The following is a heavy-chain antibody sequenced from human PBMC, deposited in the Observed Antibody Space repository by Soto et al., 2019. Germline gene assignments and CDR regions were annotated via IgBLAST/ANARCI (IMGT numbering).Heavy chain of an antibody. CDR3: TKWSGLGDA. Sequence: GSPRLSCAASGFDFSSNSMTWVRQAPGKGLEWVSGISATGDKTFYLDSVRGRFTVSRDIYKNILYLHMSSLRAEDTAVYYCTKWSGLGDAWGQGTLVTVPS. CDR1: GFDFSSNS. CDR2: ISATGDKT. J-gene: IGHJ5*02. V-gene: IGHV3-23*01. D-gene: IGHD2-15*01.